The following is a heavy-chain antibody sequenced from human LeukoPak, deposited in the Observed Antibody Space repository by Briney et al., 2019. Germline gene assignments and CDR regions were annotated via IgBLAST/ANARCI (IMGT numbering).Heavy chain of an antibody. Sequence: QPGGSLRLSCAASGFTFSSYSMYWVRQAPGKGLEWVAVISYDGSKEYYADSVKGRFTISRDNSKNTLYLQMNSLRVEDTAVYYCARDFYYGSGSQGDFDYWGQGTLVTVSS. CDR3: ARDFYYGSGSQGDFDY. CDR1: GFTFSSYS. V-gene: IGHV3-30-3*01. J-gene: IGHJ4*02. CDR2: ISYDGSKE. D-gene: IGHD3-10*01.